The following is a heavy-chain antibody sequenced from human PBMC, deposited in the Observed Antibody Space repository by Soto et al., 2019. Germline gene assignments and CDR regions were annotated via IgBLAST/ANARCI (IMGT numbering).Heavy chain of an antibody. CDR2: IYHSGST. D-gene: IGHD2-2*01. V-gene: IGHV4-30-2*01. Sequence: PSETLSLTCAVSGGSISSGGYSWSWIRQPPGKGLEWIGYIYHSGSTYYNPSLKSRVTISVDRSKNQFSLKLSSVTAADTAVYYCARGWDVLVPAAMHAIGVAFDIWGQGTMVTVSS. J-gene: IGHJ3*02. CDR1: GGSISSGGYS. CDR3: ARGWDVLVPAAMHAIGVAFDI.